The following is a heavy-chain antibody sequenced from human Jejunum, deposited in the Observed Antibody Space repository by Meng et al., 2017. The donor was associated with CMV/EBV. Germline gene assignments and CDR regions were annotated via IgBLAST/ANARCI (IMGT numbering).Heavy chain of an antibody. CDR2: INRDGTTV. CDR1: GFSLSHYE. CDR3: ARGGVPYGMDV. D-gene: IGHD2-8*01. J-gene: IGHJ6*02. Sequence: CLASGFSLSHYEMKWVRPAPGKGLEWLAYINRDGTTVDYADSVKGRFTISRDNAKNSLYLQMNSLRVEDTAVYYCARGGVPYGMDVWGQGTTVTVSS. V-gene: IGHV3-48*03.